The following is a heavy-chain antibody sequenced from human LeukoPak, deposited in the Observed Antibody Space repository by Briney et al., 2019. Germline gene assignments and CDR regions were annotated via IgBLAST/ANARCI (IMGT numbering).Heavy chain of an antibody. J-gene: IGHJ4*02. Sequence: GGSLRLSCTASGFAFDEHGVSWVRQVPGKVLEWVSGINWSGGSTGYADPLRGRFTISRDNAKNSLYLQMDSLRAEDTSLYYCARAPITSPFYFDYWGQGTLVTVSS. CDR2: INWSGGST. CDR3: ARAPITSPFYFDY. V-gene: IGHV3-20*04. D-gene: IGHD2-2*01. CDR1: GFAFDEHG.